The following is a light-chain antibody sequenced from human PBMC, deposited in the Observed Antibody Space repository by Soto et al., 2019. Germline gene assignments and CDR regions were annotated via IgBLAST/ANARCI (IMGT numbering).Light chain of an antibody. CDR2: GAS. V-gene: IGKV3D-15*01. Sequence: ETVLTQSPGTLSLSPGERATLSCRASQSVTSNYLAWYQQKPGQAPRLLIFGASGRATGIPDRFSGSGSGTEFTLTISSLQSEDFAVYYCQQYNKWPLTFGGGTKV. CDR3: QQYNKWPLT. CDR1: QSVTSN. J-gene: IGKJ4*01.